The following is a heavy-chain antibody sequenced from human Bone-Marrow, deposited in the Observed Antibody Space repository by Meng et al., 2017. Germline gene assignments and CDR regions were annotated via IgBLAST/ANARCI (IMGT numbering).Heavy chain of an antibody. V-gene: IGHV1-69*06. CDR1: GGTFSSYA. D-gene: IGHD5-18*01. J-gene: IGHJ5*02. CDR3: ARRGQLWLDSFDP. Sequence: QVQLVQAGAEGKKPGSSVKVSCKASGGTFSSYAISWVRQAPGQGLEWMGGIIPIFGTANYAQKFQGRVTITADKSTSTAYMELSSLRSEDTAVYYCARRGQLWLDSFDPWGQGTLVTVSS. CDR2: IIPIFGTA.